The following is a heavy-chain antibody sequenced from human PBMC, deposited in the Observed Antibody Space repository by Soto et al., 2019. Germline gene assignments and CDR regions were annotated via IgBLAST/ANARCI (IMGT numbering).Heavy chain of an antibody. V-gene: IGHV3-9*01. J-gene: IGHJ3*02. CDR3: AKDKGTQYNWNYGGRAFDI. Sequence: PGGSLRLSCAASGFTFDDYAMHWVRQAPGKGLEWVSGISWNSGSIGYADSVKGRFTISRDNAENSLYLQMNSLRAEDTALYYCAKDKGTQYNWNYGGRAFDIWGQGTMVTVSS. CDR2: ISWNSGSI. D-gene: IGHD1-7*01. CDR1: GFTFDDYA.